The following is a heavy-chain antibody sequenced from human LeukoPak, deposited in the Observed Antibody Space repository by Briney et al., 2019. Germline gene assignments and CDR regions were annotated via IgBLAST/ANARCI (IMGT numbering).Heavy chain of an antibody. V-gene: IGHV3-7*01. Sequence: GGSLRLSCVASGFTVHTYWMSWVRQAPGKGLDWVAHIKEDGTRKYYVDSVRGRFTISRDNAKNSLFLQMNSLRVEDTAVFYCVAWGSLVVWGQGTLVTVSS. D-gene: IGHD3-16*01. CDR1: GFTVHTYW. CDR2: IKEDGTRK. CDR3: VAWGSLVV. J-gene: IGHJ4*02.